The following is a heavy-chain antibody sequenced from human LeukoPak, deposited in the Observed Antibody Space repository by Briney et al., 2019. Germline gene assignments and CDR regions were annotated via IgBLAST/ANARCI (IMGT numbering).Heavy chain of an antibody. J-gene: IGHJ4*02. D-gene: IGHD3-22*01. V-gene: IGHV4-34*01. Sequence: PETLSLTCAVYGGSFSGYYWSWIRQPPGKGLEWIGEINHSGSTNYNPSLKSRVTISVDTSKNQFSLKLSSVTAADTAVYYCARFYDSSGYRRSYYFDYWGQGTLVTVSS. CDR2: INHSGST. CDR1: GGSFSGYY. CDR3: ARFYDSSGYRRSYYFDY.